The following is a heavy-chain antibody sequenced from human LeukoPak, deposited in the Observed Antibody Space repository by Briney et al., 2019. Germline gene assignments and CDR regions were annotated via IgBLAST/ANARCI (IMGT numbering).Heavy chain of an antibody. J-gene: IGHJ4*02. CDR3: ARDPTPGMYYFDG. CDR2: IYYTGST. Sequence: SETLSLTCTVSGDSINTGGYYWNWIRQHPGKGLEWIGYIYYTGSTYYNPSLKSRPAITLDTSKNRFSLRLSSVTAADTAVYYCARDPTPGMYYFDGWGQGNLVTVSS. D-gene: IGHD4-11*01. CDR1: GDSINTGGYY. V-gene: IGHV4-31*03.